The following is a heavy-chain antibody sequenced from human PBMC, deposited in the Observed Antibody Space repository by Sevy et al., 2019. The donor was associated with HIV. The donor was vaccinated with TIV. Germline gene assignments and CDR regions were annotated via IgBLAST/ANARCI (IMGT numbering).Heavy chain of an antibody. CDR3: LNAGQRWTSDS. V-gene: IGHV3-23*01. D-gene: IGHD6-25*01. CDR1: GFTFSNYG. J-gene: IGHJ4*02. Sequence: GGSLRLSCAASGFTFSNYGMNWVRQAPGKGLEWVSTISHTAIIILYADSVKGRFTISRDHSNNIQYLQLRSLRDEDTAVYYCLNAGQRWTSDSWGRGTLVTVSS. CDR2: ISHTAIII.